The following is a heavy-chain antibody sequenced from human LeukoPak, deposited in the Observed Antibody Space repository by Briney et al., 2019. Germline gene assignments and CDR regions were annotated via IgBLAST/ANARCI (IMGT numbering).Heavy chain of an antibody. CDR3: ARDKTEVGAIPYNWFDP. CDR1: GGSISSSNW. Sequence: SGTLSLTCAVSGGSISSSNWWRWVRQPPGKGLEWIGEIYHSGSTNYNPSLKSRVTISVDTSKNQFSLKLSSVTAADTAVYYCARDKTEVGAIPYNWFDPWGQGTLVTVSS. J-gene: IGHJ5*02. D-gene: IGHD1-26*01. CDR2: IYHSGST. V-gene: IGHV4-4*02.